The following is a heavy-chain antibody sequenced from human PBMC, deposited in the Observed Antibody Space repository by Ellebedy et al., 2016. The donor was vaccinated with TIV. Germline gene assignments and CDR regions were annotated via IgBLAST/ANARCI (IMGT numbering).Heavy chain of an antibody. V-gene: IGHV3-7*03. CDR1: GFTFSSYW. CDR3: ARDPEAYCGGDCYYNWFDP. Sequence: GESLKISCAASGFTFSSYWMSWVRQAPGKGLEWVANIKQDGSEKYYVDSVKGRFTISRDNAKNSLYLQMNSLRAEDTAVYYCARDPEAYCGGDCYYNWFDPWGQGTLVTVSS. CDR2: IKQDGSEK. D-gene: IGHD2-21*02. J-gene: IGHJ5*02.